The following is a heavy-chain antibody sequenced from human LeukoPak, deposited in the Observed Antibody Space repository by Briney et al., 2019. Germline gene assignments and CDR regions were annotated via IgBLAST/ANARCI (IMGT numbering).Heavy chain of an antibody. J-gene: IGHJ5*02. CDR2: VYYSGST. CDR3: AGEQSSVHHWFDP. Sequence: SETLSLTCTVPGGSISSSSYYWGWIRQPPGKGLEWIGSVYYSGSTYQNPSLKSRVTISVDTSKNQFSLKLSSVTAADTAVYYCAGEQSSVHHWFDPWGQGTLVTVSS. V-gene: IGHV4-39*07. CDR1: GGSISSSSYY. D-gene: IGHD6-25*01.